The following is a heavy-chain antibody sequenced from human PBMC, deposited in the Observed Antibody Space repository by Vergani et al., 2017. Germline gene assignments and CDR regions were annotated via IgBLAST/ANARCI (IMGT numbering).Heavy chain of an antibody. D-gene: IGHD3-10*01. V-gene: IGHV3-33*01. CDR1: GFTFSSYG. Sequence: QVQLVESGGGVVQPGRSLRLSCAASGFTFSSYGMHWVRQAPGKGLEWVAVIWYDGSNKYYADSVKGRFTIARDNSKNTLYLQMNSLRAEDTAVYYCAGDRGRLLWFGELSPFDYWGQGTLVTVSS. CDR3: AGDRGRLLWFGELSPFDY. J-gene: IGHJ4*02. CDR2: IWYDGSNK.